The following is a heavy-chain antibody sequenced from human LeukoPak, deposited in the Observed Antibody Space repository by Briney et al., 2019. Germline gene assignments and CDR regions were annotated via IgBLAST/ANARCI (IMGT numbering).Heavy chain of an antibody. CDR2: ISGSGGST. J-gene: IGHJ3*02. D-gene: IGHD3-9*01. CDR1: GYTFTSNT. CDR3: ANLKGYYDILTGSVGAFDI. V-gene: IGHV3-23*01. Sequence: GRSLRLSCVTSGYTFTSNTIAWDCQAPGKGLEWVSAISGSGGSTYYADSVKGRFTISRDNSKNTLYLQMNSLRAEDTAVYYCANLKGYYDILTGSVGAFDIWGQGTMVTVSS.